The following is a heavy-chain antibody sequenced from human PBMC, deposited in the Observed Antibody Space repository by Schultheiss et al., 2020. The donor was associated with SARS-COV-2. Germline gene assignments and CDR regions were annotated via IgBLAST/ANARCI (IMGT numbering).Heavy chain of an antibody. J-gene: IGHJ4*02. CDR3: ARDFIAARAFDY. D-gene: IGHD6-6*01. CDR2: ISGSGGST. V-gene: IGHV3-23*01. Sequence: GESLKISCAASGFTFSSYAMSWVRQAPGKGLEWVSAISGSGGSTYYADSVKGRFTISRDNSKNTLYLQMNSLRAEDTAVYYCARDFIAARAFDYWGQGTLVTVSS. CDR1: GFTFSSYA.